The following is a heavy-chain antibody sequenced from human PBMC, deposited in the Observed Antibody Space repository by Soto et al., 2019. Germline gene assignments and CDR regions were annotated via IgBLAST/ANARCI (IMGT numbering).Heavy chain of an antibody. Sequence: QVHLVESGGGVVQPGRSLRLSCAATGFPFSNHAMHWVRQAPGKGLEWVALLSFDGTNEYYADSVKGRFTISRDNTNNMLFVQMNSLRAEDTAVYYCARDPGVGYCSGGSCYVPDFWGQGTLVTVSS. CDR1: GFPFSNHA. D-gene: IGHD2-15*01. CDR2: LSFDGTNE. V-gene: IGHV3-30-3*01. J-gene: IGHJ4*02. CDR3: ARDPGVGYCSGGSCYVPDF.